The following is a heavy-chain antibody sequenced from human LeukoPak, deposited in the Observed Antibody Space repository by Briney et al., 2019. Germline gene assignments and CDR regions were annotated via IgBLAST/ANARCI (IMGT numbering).Heavy chain of an antibody. CDR2: ISYDGRNK. CDR1: GFTFSSYA. CDR3: AREKFPEGDADYYYYYGMDV. D-gene: IGHD1-14*01. V-gene: IGHV3-30*04. J-gene: IGHJ6*02. Sequence: GRSLRLSCAASGFTFSSYAMHWVRQAPGKGLERVAVISYDGRNKYYADSVKGRFTISRDNSKNTLYLPMNRLRAEDTAVYYCAREKFPEGDADYYYYYGMDVWGQGTTVTVSS.